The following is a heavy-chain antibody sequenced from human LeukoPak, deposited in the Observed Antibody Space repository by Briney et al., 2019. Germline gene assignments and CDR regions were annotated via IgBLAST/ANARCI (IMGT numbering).Heavy chain of an antibody. Sequence: SQTLSLTCAVSGGSISSGGYSWSWIRQPPGKGLDWIGYIYHSGSTNYNPSVKSRVTISVDTSKNQFSLKLSSVTAADTAVYYCARGAAISAGFWNYWGQGTLVTVSS. V-gene: IGHV4-30-2*01. CDR1: GGSISSGGYS. D-gene: IGHD3-3*01. CDR2: IYHSGST. J-gene: IGHJ4*02. CDR3: ARGAAISAGFWNY.